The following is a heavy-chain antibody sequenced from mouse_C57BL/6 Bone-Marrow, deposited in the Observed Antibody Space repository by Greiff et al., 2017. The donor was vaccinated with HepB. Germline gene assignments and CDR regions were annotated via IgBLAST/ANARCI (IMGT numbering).Heavy chain of an antibody. CDR2: ISGGGGNT. J-gene: IGHJ2*01. Sequence: DVKLVESGGGLVKPGGSLKLSCAASGFTFSSYTMSWVRQTPEKRLEWVATISGGGGNTYYTDSVKGRFTISRDNAKNTLYLQMSSVRSEDTALYYCARRNGERDYWGQGTTLTVSS. V-gene: IGHV5-9*01. CDR3: ARRNGERDY. CDR1: GFTFSSYT.